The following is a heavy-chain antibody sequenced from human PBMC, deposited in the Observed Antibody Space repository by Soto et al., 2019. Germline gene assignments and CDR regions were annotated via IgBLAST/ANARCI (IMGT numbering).Heavy chain of an antibody. Sequence: GGSLRLSCAASGFTFSSYAMSWVRQAPGKGLEWVSAISGSGGSTYYADSVKGRFTISRDNSKNTLYLQMNSLRAEDTAVYYCAKDIGGTIFGVVIRPTCLDYWGQGTLVTVSS. CDR1: GFTFSSYA. J-gene: IGHJ4*02. V-gene: IGHV3-23*01. CDR3: AKDIGGTIFGVVIRPTCLDY. D-gene: IGHD3-3*01. CDR2: ISGSGGST.